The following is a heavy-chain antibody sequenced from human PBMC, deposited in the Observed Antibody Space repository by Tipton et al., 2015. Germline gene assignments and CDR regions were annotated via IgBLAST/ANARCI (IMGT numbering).Heavy chain of an antibody. Sequence: TLSLTCTVSGGSISSYYWSWIRQPAGKGLEWIGRIYSSGSTNYNPSLQSRVTMSVDTSKNQFSLKLNSVTAADAAMYYCASRDWLLHHFDYWGQGTLVTVSS. CDR2: IYSSGST. V-gene: IGHV4-4*07. J-gene: IGHJ4*02. CDR1: GGSISSYY. CDR3: ASRDWLLHHFDY. D-gene: IGHD6-19*01.